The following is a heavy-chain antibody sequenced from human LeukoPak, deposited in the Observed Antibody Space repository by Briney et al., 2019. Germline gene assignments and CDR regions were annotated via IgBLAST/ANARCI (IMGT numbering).Heavy chain of an antibody. J-gene: IGHJ4*02. CDR1: GLTVRNNY. V-gene: IGHV3-53*01. CDR3: AREKGRGVISPYYDC. Sequence: GGSLRLSCAAAGLTVRNNYMSWVRQSPGEGLEWVSVIYSDGSTYYEDSVKGRFTISRDTSKNTLSLQMSSLRVEDTAVYFCAREKGRGVISPYYDCWGQGTLVTVSS. CDR2: IYSDGST. D-gene: IGHD3-10*01.